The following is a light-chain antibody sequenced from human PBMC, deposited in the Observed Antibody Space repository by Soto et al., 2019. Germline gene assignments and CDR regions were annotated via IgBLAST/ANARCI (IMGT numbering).Light chain of an antibody. Sequence: QSVLTQPPSASGTPGQRVTISCSGSRSNIGSNNVNWYQQLPGTAPKLLMYSNNQRPSGVPDRFSGSRSDTSASLAISGLQSEDEADYYCAAWDDSLNGYVFGTGTKVTVL. V-gene: IGLV1-44*01. CDR1: RSNIGSNN. CDR3: AAWDDSLNGYV. J-gene: IGLJ1*01. CDR2: SNN.